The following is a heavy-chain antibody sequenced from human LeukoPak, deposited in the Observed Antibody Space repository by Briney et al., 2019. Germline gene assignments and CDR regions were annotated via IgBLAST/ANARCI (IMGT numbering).Heavy chain of an antibody. CDR2: ISSSSSTI. CDR1: GFTFISYS. Sequence: GGSLRLSCAASGFTFISYSMNWVRQAPRKGLEWVSYISSSSSTIYYADSVKGRFTISRDNAKNSLYLQMNSLRAEDTAVYYCARDSVTRGAFDIWGQGTMVTVSS. CDR3: ARDSVTRGAFDI. J-gene: IGHJ3*02. D-gene: IGHD4-17*01. V-gene: IGHV3-48*01.